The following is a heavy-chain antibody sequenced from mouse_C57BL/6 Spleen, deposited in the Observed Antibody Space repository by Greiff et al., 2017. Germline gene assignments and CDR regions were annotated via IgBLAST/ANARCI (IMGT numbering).Heavy chain of an antibody. D-gene: IGHD2-2*01. CDR3: ARSGGSGYGYDGYFDV. Sequence: QVHVKQPGAELVRPGSSVKLSCKASGYTFTSYWMHWVKQRPIQGLEWIGNIDPSDSETHYNQKFKDKATLTVDKSSSTAYMQLSSLTSEDSAVYYCARSGGSGYGYDGYFDVWGTGTTVTVSS. V-gene: IGHV1-52*01. J-gene: IGHJ1*03. CDR1: GYTFTSYW. CDR2: IDPSDSET.